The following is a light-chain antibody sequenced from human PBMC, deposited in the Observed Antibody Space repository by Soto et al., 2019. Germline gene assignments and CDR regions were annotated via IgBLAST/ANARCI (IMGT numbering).Light chain of an antibody. J-gene: IGKJ3*01. CDR3: QQYYCYPSA. CDR2: VAS. CDR1: QGISSW. V-gene: IGKV1D-16*01. Sequence: DIQMTQSPSSLSASVGDRVTITLRASQGISSWLAWYQQKREKDPKSRIYVASNLQTGVPSRFSGSGSVTDNTLTINRLQPEDFATYYCQQYYCYPSAFGPGTKVDIK.